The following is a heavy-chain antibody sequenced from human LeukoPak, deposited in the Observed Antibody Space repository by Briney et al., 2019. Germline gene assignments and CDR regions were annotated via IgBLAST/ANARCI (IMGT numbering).Heavy chain of an antibody. V-gene: IGHV3-21*04. J-gene: IGHJ6*03. CDR2: ISSSSSYI. CDR1: GYSFSSYS. CDR3: ATLYSMDV. Sequence: GESLKISCKGSGYSFSSYSMNWVRQAPGKGLEWVSSISSSSSYIYYADSVKGRFTISRDNSKNTLYLQMNSLRAEDTAVYYCATLYSMDVWGKGATVTVSS.